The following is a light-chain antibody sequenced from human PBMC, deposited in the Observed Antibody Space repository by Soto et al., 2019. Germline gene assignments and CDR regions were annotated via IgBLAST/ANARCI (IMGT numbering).Light chain of an antibody. Sequence: QSVLTQPPSVSAAPGQKVTISCSGSSSNIGNNYVFWYQQLPGTAPKLLIYDNNERPSGIPDRFSGSKSGTSATLGITGLQTGDEADYYCGTWDSSLSAGLFGGGTKVTVL. J-gene: IGLJ2*01. V-gene: IGLV1-51*01. CDR2: DNN. CDR1: SSNIGNNY. CDR3: GTWDSSLSAGL.